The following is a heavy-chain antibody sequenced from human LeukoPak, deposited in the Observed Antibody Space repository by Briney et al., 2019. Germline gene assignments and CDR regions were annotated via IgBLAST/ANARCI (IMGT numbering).Heavy chain of an antibody. Sequence: GASVKVSCKASGYTFTGYYIYWVRQAPGQGLGWMGWINPNGGATKYAQNFQGRVTMTRDTSITTAYMELSRLRSDDSAVYYCALGFCSGGNCYYMNIWGKGTTVT. D-gene: IGHD2-15*01. CDR3: ALGFCSGGNCYYMNI. J-gene: IGHJ6*03. V-gene: IGHV1-2*02. CDR2: INPNGGAT. CDR1: GYTFTGYY.